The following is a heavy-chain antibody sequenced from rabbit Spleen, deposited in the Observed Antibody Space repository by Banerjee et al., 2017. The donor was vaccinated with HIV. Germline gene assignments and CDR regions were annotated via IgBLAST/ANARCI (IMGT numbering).Heavy chain of an antibody. CDR1: GFSFSSSYY. CDR3: ARDLVAVIGWNFSL. D-gene: IGHD1-1*01. J-gene: IGHJ3*01. Sequence: QQQLEESGGDLVKPEGSLTLTCTASGFSFSSSYYMCWVRQAPGKGLEWIACIYTGSSGSTYYANWAKGRFTISKTSSTTVTLRMTSLTAADRATYFCARDLVAVIGWNFSLWGQGTLVTVS. V-gene: IGHV1S45*01. CDR2: IYTGSSGST.